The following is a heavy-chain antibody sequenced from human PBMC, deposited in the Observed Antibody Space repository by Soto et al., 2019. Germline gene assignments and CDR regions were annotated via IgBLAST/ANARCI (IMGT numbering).Heavy chain of an antibody. V-gene: IGHV3-11*01. CDR2: ISNSGSTI. J-gene: IGHJ5*02. Sequence: QMQLVEAGGGLVKPGGSLRLSCAASEFTFSDYYMTWIRQAPGKGLEWVSYISNSGSTIYYADSVKGRFTISRDNAKNSLYLQMNSLRAEDTAVYYCAIGLAYGDYGWLDPWGQGTLVTVSP. CDR3: AIGLAYGDYGWLDP. D-gene: IGHD4-17*01. CDR1: EFTFSDYY.